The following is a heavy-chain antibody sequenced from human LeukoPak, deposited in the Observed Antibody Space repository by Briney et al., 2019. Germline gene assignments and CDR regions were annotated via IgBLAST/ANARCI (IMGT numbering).Heavy chain of an antibody. J-gene: IGHJ4*02. D-gene: IGHD1-14*01. Sequence: GGSLRLSCAASGFTFSSYWMSWVRQAPGKGLEWVANIKQDGSEKYYVDSVKGRFTISRDDAKNSLYLQMNSLRAEDTAVYYCARVRSVLPSSPFDYWGQGTLVTVSS. CDR1: GFTFSSYW. CDR2: IKQDGSEK. CDR3: ARVRSVLPSSPFDY. V-gene: IGHV3-7*01.